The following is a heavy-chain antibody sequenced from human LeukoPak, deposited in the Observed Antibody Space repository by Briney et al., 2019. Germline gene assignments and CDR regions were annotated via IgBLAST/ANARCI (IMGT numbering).Heavy chain of an antibody. D-gene: IGHD2-2*01. V-gene: IGHV3-33*03. CDR3: AKGSTTRFDYYYYYMDF. Sequence: PGGSLRLSCAASGFTFSTCGMHWVRQAPGKGLEWVAIIWYDGSDKYYADSVKGRFTISRDISNSTLYLRMSSLRAEDTAVYYCAKGSTTRFDYYYYYMDFWGKGTTVTVSS. CDR2: IWYDGSDK. CDR1: GFTFSTCG. J-gene: IGHJ6*03.